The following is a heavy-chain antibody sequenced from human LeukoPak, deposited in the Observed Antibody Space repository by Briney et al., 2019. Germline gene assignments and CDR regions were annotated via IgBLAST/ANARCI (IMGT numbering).Heavy chain of an antibody. V-gene: IGHV3-21*01. J-gene: IGHJ4*02. CDR1: GFTFSSYS. CDR3: ARARGYSYGYVY. Sequence: GGSLRLSCAASGFTFSSYSMNWVRQAPGKGLEWVSSISSSSSYIYYADSVKGRFTISRDNAKNSLYLQMNSLRAEDTAVYYCARARGYSYGYVYRGQGTLVTVSS. D-gene: IGHD5-18*01. CDR2: ISSSSSYI.